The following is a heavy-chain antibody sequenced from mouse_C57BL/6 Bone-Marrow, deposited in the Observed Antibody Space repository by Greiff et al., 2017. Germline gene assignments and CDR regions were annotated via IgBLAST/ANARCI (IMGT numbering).Heavy chain of an antibody. Sequence: VQLQQSGAELMKPGASVKLSCKATGYTFTGYWIEWVKQRPGHGLEWIGEILPGSGSTNYNEKFKGKASFTADTSSNTAYMQLSSLTTEDSAIYYCARKGPFYYDYLWFAYWGQGTLVTVSA. CDR3: ARKGPFYYDYLWFAY. V-gene: IGHV1-9*01. CDR1: GYTFTGYW. CDR2: ILPGSGST. D-gene: IGHD2-4*01. J-gene: IGHJ3*01.